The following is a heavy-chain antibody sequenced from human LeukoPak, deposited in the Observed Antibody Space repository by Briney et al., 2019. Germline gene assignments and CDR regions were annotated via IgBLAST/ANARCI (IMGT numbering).Heavy chain of an antibody. V-gene: IGHV3-23*01. D-gene: IGHD3-10*01. J-gene: IGHJ4*02. Sequence: GGSLRLSCAASGFTFSSYAMSWVRQAPGKGLEWVSTISGSGGSTYYADSVKGRFTISRDNSKNALYLQMNSLRAEDTAVYYCAKATMVRGMGVDYWGQGTLVTVSS. CDR3: AKATMVRGMGVDY. CDR1: GFTFSSYA. CDR2: ISGSGGST.